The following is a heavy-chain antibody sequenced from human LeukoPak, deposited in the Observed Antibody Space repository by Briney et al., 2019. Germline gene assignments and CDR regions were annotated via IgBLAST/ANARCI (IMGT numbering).Heavy chain of an antibody. CDR3: AGSIAAAGLDY. D-gene: IGHD6-13*01. CDR1: GGSFSGYY. CDR2: INHSGST. V-gene: IGHV4-34*01. J-gene: IGHJ4*02. Sequence: PSETLSLTCAVYGGSFSGYYWCWIRQPPGKGLEWIGEINHSGSTNYNPSLKSRVTISVDTSKNQFSLKLSSVTAADTAVYYCAGSIAAAGLDYWGQGTLVTVSS.